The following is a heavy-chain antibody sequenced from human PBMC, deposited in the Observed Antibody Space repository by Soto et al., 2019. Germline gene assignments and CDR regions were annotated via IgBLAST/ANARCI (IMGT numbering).Heavy chain of an antibody. CDR2: INPNSGGT. CDR3: ARSRTREMAVLDY. D-gene: IGHD6-19*01. Sequence: QVQLVQSGAEVKKPGASVKVSCKASGYTFTGYYMPWVRQAPGQGREWMGWINPNSGGTNYAQKFQGRVTMTRDTSISTGYMELSRLRSDDTAVYYCARSRTREMAVLDYWGQGTLVTVSS. J-gene: IGHJ4*02. CDR1: GYTFTGYY. V-gene: IGHV1-2*02.